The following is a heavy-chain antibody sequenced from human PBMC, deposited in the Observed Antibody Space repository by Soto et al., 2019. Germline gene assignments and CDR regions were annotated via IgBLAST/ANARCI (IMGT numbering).Heavy chain of an antibody. Sequence: GGSLRLSCAASGFTFSSYAMSWVRQAPGKGLEWASAISGSGGSTYYAGSVKGRFTISRDNSKNTLYLQMNSLRAEDTAVYYCAKNQQWLVGGYDYWGQGTLVTVSS. D-gene: IGHD6-19*01. CDR2: ISGSGGST. J-gene: IGHJ4*02. CDR3: AKNQQWLVGGYDY. V-gene: IGHV3-23*01. CDR1: GFTFSSYA.